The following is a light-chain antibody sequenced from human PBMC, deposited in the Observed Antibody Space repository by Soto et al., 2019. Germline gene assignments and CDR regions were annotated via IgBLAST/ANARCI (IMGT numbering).Light chain of an antibody. CDR2: DVS. V-gene: IGLV2-11*01. J-gene: IGLJ2*01. CDR1: SSDVGGYNY. Sequence: QSALTQPRSVSGSPGQSVTISCTGTSSDVGGYNYVSWYQHHPGKAPKLMIFDVSKRPSGVPDRFSGSKSGNTASLTISGLQAEDEADYYCCSYEGSYILVFGGGTQLTVL. CDR3: CSYEGSYILV.